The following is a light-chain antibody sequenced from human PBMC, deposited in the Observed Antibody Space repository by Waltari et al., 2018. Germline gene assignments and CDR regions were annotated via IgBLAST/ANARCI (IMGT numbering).Light chain of an antibody. CDR3: QQYNNWPLYT. Sequence: EIVQTQSPATLSVSLGERATLSCRASHSITSNLDWYQQKPGQAPRLLVYGASTRATGIPARFSCSGSGTEFTLTISSLQSEVFAVYYCQQYNNWPLYTFGQGTKLGIK. J-gene: IGKJ2*01. CDR1: HSITSN. CDR2: GAS. V-gene: IGKV3-15*01.